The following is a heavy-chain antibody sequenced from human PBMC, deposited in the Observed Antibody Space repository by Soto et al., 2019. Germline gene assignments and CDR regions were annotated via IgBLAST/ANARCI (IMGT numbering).Heavy chain of an antibody. D-gene: IGHD1-26*01. J-gene: IGHJ6*02. CDR3: ARSLRARGATDYYYYYGMDV. V-gene: IGHV3-48*02. CDR2: ISSSSSTI. Sequence: GGSLRLSCAASGFTFSSYSMNWVRQAPGKGLEWVSYISSSSSTIYYADSVKGRFTISRDNAKNSLYLQMNSLRDEDTAVYYCARSLRARGATDYYYYYGMDVWGQGTTVTVSS. CDR1: GFTFSSYS.